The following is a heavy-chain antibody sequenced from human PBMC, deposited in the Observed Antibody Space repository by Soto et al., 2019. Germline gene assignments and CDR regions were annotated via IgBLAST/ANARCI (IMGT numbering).Heavy chain of an antibody. J-gene: IGHJ4*02. D-gene: IGHD6-6*01. Sequence: GGSLRLSCAASGSTFSIYAMSWVRQAPGKGLEWVSAISGSGGSTYYADSVKGRFTISRDNAKNSLYLQMNSLRAEDTAVCYCARDPGYSSSSFDYWGQGTLVTVSS. CDR2: ISGSGGST. CDR3: ARDPGYSSSSFDY. CDR1: GSTFSIYA. V-gene: IGHV3-23*01.